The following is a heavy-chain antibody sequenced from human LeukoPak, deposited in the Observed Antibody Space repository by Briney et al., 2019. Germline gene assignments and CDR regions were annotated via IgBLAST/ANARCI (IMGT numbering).Heavy chain of an antibody. Sequence: GASVKVSCKGSGYTFTAYYMHWVRQAPGQGLKWMGWINPNSGGTNYAQKFQGRVTMTRDTSINTAYMELSRLRSDDTAVYYCVRDGSSSSSDYYYYYMDVWGKGTTVTVSS. CDR3: VRDGSSSSSDYYYYYMDV. CDR1: GYTFTAYY. CDR2: INPNSGGT. D-gene: IGHD6-6*01. J-gene: IGHJ6*03. V-gene: IGHV1-2*02.